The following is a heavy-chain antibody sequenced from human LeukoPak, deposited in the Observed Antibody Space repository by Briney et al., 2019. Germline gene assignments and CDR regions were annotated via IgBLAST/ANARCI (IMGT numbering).Heavy chain of an antibody. CDR2: MNPNSGNT. Sequence: ASVKVSCKASGYTFTRYDINWVRQATGQGLEWMGWMNPNSGNTGYAQKFQGRVTMTRNTSISTAYMELSSLRSEDTAVYYCARRGVATNLKRYYYYYYMDVWGKGTTVTISS. V-gene: IGHV1-8*01. D-gene: IGHD5-12*01. CDR1: GYTFTRYD. J-gene: IGHJ6*03. CDR3: ARRGVATNLKRYYYYYYMDV.